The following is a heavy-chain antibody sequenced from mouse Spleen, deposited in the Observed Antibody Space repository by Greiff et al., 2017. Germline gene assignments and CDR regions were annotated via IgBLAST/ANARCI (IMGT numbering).Heavy chain of an antibody. J-gene: IGHJ2*01. D-gene: IGHD2-1*01. CDR2: IYPGSGST. CDR1: GYTFTSYW. CDR3: AREGGNPYYFDY. V-gene: IGHV1-55*01. Sequence: VKLQESGAELVKPGASVKMSCKASGYTFTSYWITWVKQRPGQGLEWIGDIYPGSGSTNYNEKFKSKATLTVDTSSSTAYMQLSSLTSEDSAVYYCAREGGNPYYFDYWGQGTTLTVSS.